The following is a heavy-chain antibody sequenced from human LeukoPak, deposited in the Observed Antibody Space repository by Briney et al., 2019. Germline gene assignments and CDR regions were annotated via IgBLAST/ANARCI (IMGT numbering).Heavy chain of an antibody. J-gene: IGHJ4*01. Sequence: SETLSLTCTVSGGSISSYFWSWIQQPAGKGLEWIGRIHTTGSTNYNPSLRSRVTMSVDTSRNQFSLNLASVTAADTAVYYCAAQGGVVGSVDFNYWGQGTLVTVSS. CDR1: GGSISSYF. CDR2: IHTTGST. D-gene: IGHD3-16*01. CDR3: AAQGGVVGSVDFNY. V-gene: IGHV4-4*07.